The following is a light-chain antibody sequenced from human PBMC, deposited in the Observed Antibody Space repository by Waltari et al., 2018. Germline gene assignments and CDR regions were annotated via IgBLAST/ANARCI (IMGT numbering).Light chain of an antibody. V-gene: IGKV4-1*01. CDR2: WAS. CDR1: QDILYKSNNKNY. Sequence: DILMTQSPGSLVVSLRERATINCKSGQDILYKSNNKNYLAWYQHKPGKSPKLLFYWASTRASGVPDRFSGSGSGTDFTLTISRVQAEDVAIYYCQQYYKTPSFGGGTKVE. J-gene: IGKJ4*01. CDR3: QQYYKTPS.